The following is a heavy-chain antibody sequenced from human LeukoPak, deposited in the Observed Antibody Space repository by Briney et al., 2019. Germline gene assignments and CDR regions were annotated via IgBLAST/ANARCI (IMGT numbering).Heavy chain of an antibody. Sequence: ASVKVSCKASGYTFTGYYMRWVRQAPGQGLEWMGWINPNSGGTNYAQKFQGRVTMTRDTSISTAYMELSRLRSDDTAVYYCARDPAARRSGRGYYFDYWGQGTLVTVSS. J-gene: IGHJ4*02. D-gene: IGHD6-6*01. CDR2: INPNSGGT. CDR1: GYTFTGYY. CDR3: ARDPAARRSGRGYYFDY. V-gene: IGHV1-2*02.